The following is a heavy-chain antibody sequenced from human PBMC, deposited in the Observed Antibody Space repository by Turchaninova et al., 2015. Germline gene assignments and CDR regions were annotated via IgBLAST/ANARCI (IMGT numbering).Heavy chain of an antibody. D-gene: IGHD4-23*01. Sequence: GESGAEVRKPGDCLKISCEGSGYKFTSHWIAWVRQTPGKGLEWMGIIYPGDSYTGYSPSFQGQVTMSVDKSINTTYLNRSSLKASDTAMYYCARSGVKVDYIDYWGQGTLVTVSS. J-gene: IGHJ4*02. CDR2: IYPGDSYT. V-gene: IGHV5-51*01. CDR1: GYKFTSHW. CDR3: ARSGVKVDYIDY.